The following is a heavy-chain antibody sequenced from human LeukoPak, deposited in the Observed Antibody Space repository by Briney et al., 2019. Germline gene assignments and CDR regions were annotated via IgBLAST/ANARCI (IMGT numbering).Heavy chain of an antibody. CDR2: IYPGDSDT. Sequence: GESLKISCKGSGYSFTSYWIGWVRQLPGKGLEWMGIIYPGDSDTRYSPSFQGQVTISADKSISTAYLQWSSLKASDTAMYYCARSPLYDILTGYREVYFDYWGQGTLVTVSS. J-gene: IGHJ4*02. D-gene: IGHD3-9*01. V-gene: IGHV5-51*01. CDR3: ARSPLYDILTGYREVYFDY. CDR1: GYSFTSYW.